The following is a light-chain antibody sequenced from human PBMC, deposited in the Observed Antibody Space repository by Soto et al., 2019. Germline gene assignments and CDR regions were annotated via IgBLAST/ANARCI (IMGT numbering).Light chain of an antibody. CDR2: GAS. Sequence: EIVLTQSPGTLSLSPGERATLSCRASQSVSSSYLAWYQQRPGQAPRLLIYGASSRATGIPDRFSGTGSGTDFTLTISRLEPEEFAVYYCQQSVSSPYTFGQGTKLEIK. CDR3: QQSVSSPYT. V-gene: IGKV3-20*01. CDR1: QSVSSSY. J-gene: IGKJ2*01.